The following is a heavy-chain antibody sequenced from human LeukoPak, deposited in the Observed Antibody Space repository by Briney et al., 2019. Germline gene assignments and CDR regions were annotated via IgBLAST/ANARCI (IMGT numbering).Heavy chain of an antibody. CDR2: IKQDGSVK. CDR3: VRDSGGYSSVWYDAFDV. J-gene: IGHJ3*01. CDR1: GFTFSGYW. Sequence: GGSLRLSCAASGFTFSGYWMTWVRQAPGKGLEWVANIKQDGSVKYYVDSVSGRFTIPRDNAKNLLYLQMNSLRDEDTAVYYCVRDSGGYSSVWYDAFDVWGRGTKVTVSS. V-gene: IGHV3-7*01. D-gene: IGHD6-19*01.